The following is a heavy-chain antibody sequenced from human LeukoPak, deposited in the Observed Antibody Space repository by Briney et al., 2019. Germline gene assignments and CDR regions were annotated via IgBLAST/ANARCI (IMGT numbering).Heavy chain of an antibody. V-gene: IGHV4-61*02. Sequence: SETLSLTCTVSGGSISTGREYWSWIRQPAGKGLEWIGRVYVTGSTNYSPSLKSRATISLDPSKNQFSLKLSSVTAADTAMYYCARLAPYSSGPHFDYWGQGILVTVSS. CDR1: GGSISTGREY. J-gene: IGHJ4*02. D-gene: IGHD6-19*01. CDR2: VYVTGST. CDR3: ARLAPYSSGPHFDY.